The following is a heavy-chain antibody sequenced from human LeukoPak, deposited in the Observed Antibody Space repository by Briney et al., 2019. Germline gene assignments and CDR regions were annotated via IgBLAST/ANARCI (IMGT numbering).Heavy chain of an antibody. D-gene: IGHD1-26*01. CDR1: EFTFTNYA. V-gene: IGHV3-23*01. CDR3: AKILGGSPRGYFDY. Sequence: PGGSLRLSCAASEFTFTNYAMSWVRQAPGKGLEWVSTISGSGGTTYYADSVKGRFTISRDNSKNTLYLQMNSLRAEDTAVYYCAKILGGSPRGYFDYWGQGTLVTVSS. CDR2: ISGSGGTT. J-gene: IGHJ4*02.